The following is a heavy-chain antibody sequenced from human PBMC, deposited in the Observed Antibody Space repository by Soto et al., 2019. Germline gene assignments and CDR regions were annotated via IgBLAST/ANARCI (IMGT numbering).Heavy chain of an antibody. CDR2: IFYNGNT. CDR3: ATMGTPATGLYYFDY. CDR1: GGSISNYY. V-gene: IGHV4-59*08. D-gene: IGHD2-15*01. Sequence: SETLSLTCTVSGGSISNYYWSWIRQPPGKGLEWIGYIFYNGNTNYNPSLKSRVTISVDTSKNQFSLNLSFVTAADTAVYYCATMGTPATGLYYFDYWGPGTLVTVSS. J-gene: IGHJ4*02.